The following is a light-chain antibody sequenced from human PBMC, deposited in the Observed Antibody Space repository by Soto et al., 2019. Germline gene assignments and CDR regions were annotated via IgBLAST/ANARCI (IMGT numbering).Light chain of an antibody. Sequence: IQMTQSPSTLSASVGDIVTINFRASQSISSYLNWYQQKPGKAPKLLIYAASSLQSGVPSRFSGSRSGPDFTLTISSLQPEDFATYYCQQSYSSPPTFGQGTKVDI. V-gene: IGKV1-39*01. CDR1: QSISSY. CDR3: QQSYSSPPT. CDR2: AAS. J-gene: IGKJ1*01.